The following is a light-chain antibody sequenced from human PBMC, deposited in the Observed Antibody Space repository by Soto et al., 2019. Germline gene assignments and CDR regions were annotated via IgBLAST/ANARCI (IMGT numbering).Light chain of an antibody. V-gene: IGLV2-8*01. CDR3: SSYTDRKHLV. J-gene: IGLJ1*01. CDR1: SSDIGGYNS. CDR2: DVT. Sequence: QSVLTQSPSASGSPGQSVTISCTGTSSDIGGYNSVSWYQQHPGKAPKVMIYDVTKRPSGVPDRFSGSKSGNTASLTVSALQAEDEADYYCSSYTDRKHLVFGTGTKGTVL.